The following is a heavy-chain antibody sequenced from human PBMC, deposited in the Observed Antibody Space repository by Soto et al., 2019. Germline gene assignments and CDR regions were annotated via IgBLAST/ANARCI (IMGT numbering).Heavy chain of an antibody. V-gene: IGHV4-59*08. CDR1: GGSISSYY. CDR3: ARLGGLLRDFDY. J-gene: IGHJ4*02. Sequence: QVQLQESGPGLVKPSETLSLTCTVSGGSISSYYWSWIRQPPGKGLEWIGYIYYSGSTNYNHSLKSRVTISVDTSKSQFSLKLSSVTAADTAVYYCARLGGLLRDFDYWGQGTLVTVSS. D-gene: IGHD3-10*01. CDR2: IYYSGST.